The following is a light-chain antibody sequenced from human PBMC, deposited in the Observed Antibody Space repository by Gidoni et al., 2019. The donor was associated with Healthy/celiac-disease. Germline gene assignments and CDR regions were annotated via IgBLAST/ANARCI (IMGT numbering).Light chain of an antibody. V-gene: IGKV3-20*01. Sequence: LVLTQSAGTLSLSPGERATISCRASQSVSSSYLAWYQQKPGQAPRLLIYGASSRATGIPDRFSGSGSGTDFTLTISRLEPEDFAVYYCQQYGSSPWTFGQXTKVEIK. CDR1: QSVSSSY. J-gene: IGKJ1*01. CDR2: GAS. CDR3: QQYGSSPWT.